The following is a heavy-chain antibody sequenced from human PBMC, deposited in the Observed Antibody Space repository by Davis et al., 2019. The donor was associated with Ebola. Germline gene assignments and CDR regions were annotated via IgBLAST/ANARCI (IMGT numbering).Heavy chain of an antibody. CDR1: GGSLSGYC. J-gene: IGHJ6*02. CDR2: IKQSGST. CDR3: ARLGYCSTGRCYGMDV. Sequence: MPSETLSLTCGVSGGSLSGYCWTWIRQTPGRGPEWIGEIKQSGSTNYNPSLRSRVTIAVDTSKNQFSLILTSVTAADTAVYYCARLGYCSTGRCYGMDVWGQGTTVTVSS. D-gene: IGHD2-15*01. V-gene: IGHV4-34*01.